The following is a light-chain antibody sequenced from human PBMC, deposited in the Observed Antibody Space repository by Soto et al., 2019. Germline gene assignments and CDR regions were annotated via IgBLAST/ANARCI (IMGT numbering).Light chain of an antibody. CDR3: QQANSFPYT. V-gene: IGKV1D-12*01. CDR2: ATT. Sequence: DIQMTPSPSSVSPSVGVRVTITCRASQCISSCLAWYQQEPGKAPKFLIYATTSLQSGVPSTFSGRGSGTYYTPTISNLQTEDFGSYYCQQANSFPYTFGRGTKLEIK. CDR1: QCISSC. J-gene: IGKJ2*01.